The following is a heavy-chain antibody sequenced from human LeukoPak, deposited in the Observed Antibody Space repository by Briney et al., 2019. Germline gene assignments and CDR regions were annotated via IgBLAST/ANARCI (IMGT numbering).Heavy chain of an antibody. D-gene: IGHD3-10*01. J-gene: IGHJ4*02. Sequence: GGSLRLSCAAAGCTFSSYAMSWVRQARGKGLEWVSAISGSGGSTYYPDSVKRRFTISRDNSNNTLYLQMNSLRAEDTAVYYCAPVRGVNRNPLKYWGQGTLVTVSS. CDR2: ISGSGGST. V-gene: IGHV3-23*01. CDR1: GCTFSSYA. CDR3: APVRGVNRNPLKY.